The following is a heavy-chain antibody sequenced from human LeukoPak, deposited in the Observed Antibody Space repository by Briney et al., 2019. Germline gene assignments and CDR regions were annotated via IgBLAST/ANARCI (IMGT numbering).Heavy chain of an antibody. J-gene: IGHJ6*02. CDR1: GFTVSSNY. D-gene: IGHD4-17*01. V-gene: IGHV3-53*01. CDR2: IYSGGST. Sequence: PGGSLRLSCAASGFTVSSNYMSWVRQAPGKGLEWVSVIYSGGSTYYADSVKGRFTISRDNSKNTLYLQMNSLRAEDTAVYYCATTVTTFYYYYGMDVWGQGTTVTVSS. CDR3: ATTVTTFYYYYGMDV.